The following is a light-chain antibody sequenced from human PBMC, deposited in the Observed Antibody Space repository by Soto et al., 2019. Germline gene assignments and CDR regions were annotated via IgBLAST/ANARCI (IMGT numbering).Light chain of an antibody. CDR2: DNN. CDR1: SSDVGSYNL. J-gene: IGLJ2*01. V-gene: IGLV1-51*01. Sequence: QSVLTQPASVSGSPGQSITISCTGSSSDVGSYNLVSWYQQLPGTAPKLLIGDNNQRPSGIPDRFSGSKSGTSATLGITGLQTGDEADYYCGTWDSSLSVVVFGGGTQLTVL. CDR3: GTWDSSLSVVV.